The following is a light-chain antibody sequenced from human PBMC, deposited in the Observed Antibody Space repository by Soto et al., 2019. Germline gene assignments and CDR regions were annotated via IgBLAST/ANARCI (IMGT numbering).Light chain of an antibody. CDR2: AAS. Sequence: EILLTQSPGTLFLSPGERATLSCRASQSVCSSYLAWYQQRPGPTPRLLIYAASSRATGTTDRFSGSGSGTDFTLTISRLEPKDFAVYYCQQYGSLPCTFGQGTKVESK. CDR1: QSVCSSY. V-gene: IGKV3-20*01. CDR3: QQYGSLPCT. J-gene: IGKJ1*01.